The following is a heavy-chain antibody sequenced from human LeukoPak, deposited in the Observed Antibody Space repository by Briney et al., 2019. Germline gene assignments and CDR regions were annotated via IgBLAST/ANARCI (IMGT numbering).Heavy chain of an antibody. CDR2: INPDNGHT. D-gene: IGHD1-26*01. CDR3: ARGDSGSYRY. J-gene: IGHJ4*02. CDR1: GYTFTEHG. Sequence: GASVKVSCKASGYTFTEHGIGWVRQAPGQGLEWMGWINPDNGHTNYAQKLQGRVTITRDTSISTAYMELSRLRSDDTAVYYCARGDSGSYRYWGQGTLVTVSS. V-gene: IGHV1-2*02.